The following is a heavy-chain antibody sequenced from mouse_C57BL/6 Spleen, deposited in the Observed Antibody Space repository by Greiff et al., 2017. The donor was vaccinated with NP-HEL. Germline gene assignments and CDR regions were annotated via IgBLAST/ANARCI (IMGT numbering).Heavy chain of an antibody. D-gene: IGHD2-10*02. CDR1: GFTFSDYG. Sequence: DVKLVESGGGLVKPGGSLKLSCAASGFTFSDYGMHWVSQAPEKGLEWVAYISSGSSTIYYADTVKGRFTISRDNAKNTLFLQMTSLRSEDTAMYYCARGSITGYYFDYWGQGTTLTVSS. V-gene: IGHV5-17*01. CDR3: ARGSITGYYFDY. CDR2: ISSGSSTI. J-gene: IGHJ2*01.